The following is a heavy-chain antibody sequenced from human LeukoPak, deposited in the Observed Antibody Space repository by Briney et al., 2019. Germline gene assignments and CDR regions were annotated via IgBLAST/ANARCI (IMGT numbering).Heavy chain of an antibody. CDR3: AKDFREGQQLALFDY. V-gene: IGHV3-7*03. J-gene: IGHJ4*02. CDR1: GFTFSSYW. D-gene: IGHD6-13*01. Sequence: GGSLRLSCAASGFTFSSYWMSWVRQAPGKGLEWVANIKQDGSDKYYVDSLKGRFTISRDNAKNSLYLQMNSLRAEDTAVYYCAKDFREGQQLALFDYWGQGTLVTVS. CDR2: IKQDGSDK.